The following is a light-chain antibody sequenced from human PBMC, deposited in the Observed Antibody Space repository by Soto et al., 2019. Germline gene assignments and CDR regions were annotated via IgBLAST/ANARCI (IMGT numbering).Light chain of an antibody. V-gene: IGKV1-39*01. CDR1: QSISRY. Sequence: DIQMTQSPSSLSASVGVRVTITCRASQSISRYINWYQHKPGKAPKLLIYAASTLQSGVPSRFSGSGSGTDFTLTISSLQPEDFATYYCQQNYITRTFGQGTKVEIK. J-gene: IGKJ1*01. CDR3: QQNYITRT. CDR2: AAS.